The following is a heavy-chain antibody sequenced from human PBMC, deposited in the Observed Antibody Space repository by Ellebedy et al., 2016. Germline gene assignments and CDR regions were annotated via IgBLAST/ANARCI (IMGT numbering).Heavy chain of an antibody. CDR2: INHSGST. V-gene: IGHV4-34*01. CDR3: ASHMVRGVIPHYYYYYGMDV. J-gene: IGHJ6*02. D-gene: IGHD3-10*01. Sequence: SETLSLXXAVYGGSFSGYYWSWIRQPPGKGLEWIGEINHSGSTNYNPSLKSRVTISVDTSKNQFSLKLSSVTAADTAVYYCASHMVRGVIPHYYYYYGMDVWGQGTTVTVSS. CDR1: GGSFSGYY.